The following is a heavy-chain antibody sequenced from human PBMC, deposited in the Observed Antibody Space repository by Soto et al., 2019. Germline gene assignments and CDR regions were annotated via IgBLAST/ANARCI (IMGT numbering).Heavy chain of an antibody. Sequence: QLQLQESGSGLVKPSQTLSLTFAVSGGSISSGGYSWSWIRQPPGKGLEWIGYIYHSGSTYYNPSLKSRVTISVDRSKNQFSLKLSSVTAADTAVYYCARGGEYSSSSDAFDIWGQGTMVTVSS. CDR1: GGSISSGGYS. J-gene: IGHJ3*02. V-gene: IGHV4-30-2*01. CDR2: IYHSGST. CDR3: ARGGEYSSSSDAFDI. D-gene: IGHD6-6*01.